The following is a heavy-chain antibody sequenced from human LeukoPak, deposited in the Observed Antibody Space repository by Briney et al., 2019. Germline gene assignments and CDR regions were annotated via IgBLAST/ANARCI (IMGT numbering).Heavy chain of an antibody. Sequence: KPSETLSLTCAVYGGSFSGYYWSWIRQPPGKGLEWIGEINHSGSTNYNPSLKSRVTISVDTSKNQFSLKLSSVTAADTAVYYCASRGLLIGGYGSGSYIFDYWGQGTLVTVSS. J-gene: IGHJ4*02. V-gene: IGHV4-34*01. CDR3: ASRGLLIGGYGSGSYIFDY. D-gene: IGHD3-10*01. CDR1: GGSFSGYY. CDR2: INHSGST.